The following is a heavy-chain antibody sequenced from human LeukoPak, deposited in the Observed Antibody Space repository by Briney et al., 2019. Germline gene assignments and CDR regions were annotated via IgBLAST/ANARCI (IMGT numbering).Heavy chain of an antibody. CDR3: ARHRYDSSGYYPLDAFDI. J-gene: IGHJ3*02. CDR2: INHSGST. V-gene: IGHV4-34*01. CDR1: GGSFSGYY. Sequence: SETLSLTCAVYGGSFSGYYWSWIRQPPGKGLEWIGEINHSGSTNYNPSLKSRVTISVDTSKNQFSLKLSSVTAADTAVYYCARHRYDSSGYYPLDAFDIWGQGTMVTVSS. D-gene: IGHD3-22*01.